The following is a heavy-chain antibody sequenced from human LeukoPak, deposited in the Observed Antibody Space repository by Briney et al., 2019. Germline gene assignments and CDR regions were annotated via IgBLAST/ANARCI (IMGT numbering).Heavy chain of an antibody. CDR1: GGSISSSSYY. V-gene: IGHV4-39*07. J-gene: IGHJ4*02. Sequence: PSETLSLTCTVSGGSISSSSYYWGWIRQPPGKGLEWIGSIYYSGSTYYNPSLKSRVTISVDTSKNQFSLKLSSVTAADTAVYYCARQKEWLLPGYFDYWGQGTLVTVSS. CDR2: IYYSGST. CDR3: ARQKEWLLPGYFDY. D-gene: IGHD5-12*01.